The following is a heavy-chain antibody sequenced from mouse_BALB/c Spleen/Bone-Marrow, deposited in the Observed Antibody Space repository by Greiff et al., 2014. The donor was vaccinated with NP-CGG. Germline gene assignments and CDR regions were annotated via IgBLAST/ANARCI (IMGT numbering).Heavy chain of an antibody. J-gene: IGHJ3*01. CDR2: ILPGSGST. D-gene: IGHD4-1*01. Sequence: QVQLQQSGAELMKPGASVKISCKATGYTFSSYWVEWVKQRPGHGLEWIGEILPGSGSTNYNEKFKGKATFTADTSSNTAYMQLSSLTSEDSAVYYCARDWDPFAYWGQGTLVTVSA. CDR3: ARDWDPFAY. CDR1: GYTFSSYW. V-gene: IGHV1-9*01.